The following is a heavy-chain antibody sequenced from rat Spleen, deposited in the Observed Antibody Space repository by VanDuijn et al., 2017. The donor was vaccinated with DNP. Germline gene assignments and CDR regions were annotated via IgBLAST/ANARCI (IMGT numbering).Heavy chain of an antibody. CDR2: ISYSGST. D-gene: IGHD1-7*01. CDR1: GYSITSNY. CDR3: ARWTRYFDY. J-gene: IGHJ2*01. Sequence: EMRLQESGPGLVKPSQSLSLTCSVTGYSITSNYWGWIRKFPGNKMEYVGHISYSGSTNYNPSLKSRISITRDTSKNLFFLHLNSVTTEDTATYYCARWTRYFDYWGQGVMVTVSS. V-gene: IGHV3-1*01.